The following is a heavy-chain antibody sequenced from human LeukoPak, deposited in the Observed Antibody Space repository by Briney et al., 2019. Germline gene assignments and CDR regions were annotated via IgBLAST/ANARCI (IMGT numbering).Heavy chain of an antibody. D-gene: IGHD3-22*01. CDR3: ATGAIVFDY. CDR1: GVTLSKIS. V-gene: IGHV1-24*01. J-gene: IGHJ4*02. Sequence: ASVRASCKVSGVTLSKISIDWVRQAHGRRLEWMGRVGHEDGTTIHAQKFQGRFNMTVDTATDTAYMQMSSLMSEDTAIYYCATGAIVFDYLGQGTLVTVSS. CDR2: VGHEDGTT.